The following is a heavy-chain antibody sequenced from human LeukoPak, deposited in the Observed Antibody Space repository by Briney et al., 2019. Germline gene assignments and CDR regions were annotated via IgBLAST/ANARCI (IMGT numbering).Heavy chain of an antibody. CDR2: IKQDGSEK. CDR3: ARAFPTMVPIPDY. D-gene: IGHD4/OR15-4a*01. CDR1: GFTFSSYW. V-gene: IGHV3-7*01. J-gene: IGHJ4*02. Sequence: PGGSLRLSCAASGFTFSSYWMSWVRQAPGKGLEWVANIKQDGSEKYYVDSVKGRFTISRDNAKNSLYLQMNSLRAEDTAVYYCARAFPTMVPIPDYWGQGTLVTVSS.